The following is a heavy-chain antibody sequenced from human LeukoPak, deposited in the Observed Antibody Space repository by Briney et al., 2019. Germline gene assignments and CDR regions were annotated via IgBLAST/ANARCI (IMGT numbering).Heavy chain of an antibody. Sequence: ASVKVSCKASGGTFSSYAISWVRQAPGQGLEWMGGIIPIFVTANYAQKFQGRVTITADESTSTAYMELSSLRSEDTAVYYCARALDIVATTQSLDAFDIWGQGTMVTVSS. CDR3: ARALDIVATTQSLDAFDI. J-gene: IGHJ3*02. D-gene: IGHD5-12*01. V-gene: IGHV1-69*13. CDR1: GGTFSSYA. CDR2: IIPIFVTA.